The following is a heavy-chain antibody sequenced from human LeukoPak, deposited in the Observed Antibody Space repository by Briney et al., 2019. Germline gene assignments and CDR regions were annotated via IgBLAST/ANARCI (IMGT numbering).Heavy chain of an antibody. CDR2: MNPNSGNT. CDR1: GYTFTSYD. J-gene: IGHJ3*02. CDR3: ARGLGDCSGGSCYDAFDI. D-gene: IGHD2-15*01. V-gene: IGHV1-8*01. Sequence: ASVKVSCKASGYTFTSYDFNWVRQATGQGLEWMGWMNPNSGNTGYAQKFQGRVTMTRNTSISTAYMELSSLRSEDTAVYYCARGLGDCSGGSCYDAFDIWGQGTMVTVSS.